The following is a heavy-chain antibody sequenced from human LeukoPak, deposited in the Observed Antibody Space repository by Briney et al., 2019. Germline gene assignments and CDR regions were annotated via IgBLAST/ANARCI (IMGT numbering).Heavy chain of an antibody. D-gene: IGHD3-10*01. CDR3: ASGFGVGLDY. CDR1: GYTFTSYY. Sequence: ASVKVSCKASGYTFTSYYMHWVRQAPGQGLEWMGIINPSGGSTSYAQKFQGRVTMTRDTSTSTAYMELRSLRSDDTAVYYCASGFGVGLDYWGQGTLVTVSS. CDR2: INPSGGST. V-gene: IGHV1-46*01. J-gene: IGHJ4*02.